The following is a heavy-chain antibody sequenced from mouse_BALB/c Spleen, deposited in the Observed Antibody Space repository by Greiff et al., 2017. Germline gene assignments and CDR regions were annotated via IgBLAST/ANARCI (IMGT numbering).Heavy chain of an antibody. D-gene: IGHD2-3*01. CDR3: ASTDGYYPLAY. CDR1: GYTFTSYW. J-gene: IGHJ3*01. CDR2: INPSTGYT. Sequence: QVQLQQSGAELMKPGASVKMSCKASGYTFTSYWMHWVKQRPGQGLEWIGYINPSTGYTEYNQKFKDKATLTADKSSSTAYMQLSSLTSEDSAVYYCASTDGYYPLAYWGQGTLVTVSA. V-gene: IGHV1S26*01.